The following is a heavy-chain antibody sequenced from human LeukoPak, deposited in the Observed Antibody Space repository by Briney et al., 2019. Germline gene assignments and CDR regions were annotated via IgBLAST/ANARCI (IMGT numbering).Heavy chain of an antibody. V-gene: IGHV3-23*01. CDR3: VREDFAYVSETYRYWFDP. Sequence: GGSLRLSCAASGFTFRNYAMNWDRQAPGKGLEWVSTVNTNGGSTYYAASVKGRFTVSRDNSANTLSLQMNSLTVADTAIYYCVREDFAYVSETYRYWFDPWGQGTLVTVSS. CDR1: GFTFRNYA. J-gene: IGHJ5*02. CDR2: VNTNGGST. D-gene: IGHD3-16*02.